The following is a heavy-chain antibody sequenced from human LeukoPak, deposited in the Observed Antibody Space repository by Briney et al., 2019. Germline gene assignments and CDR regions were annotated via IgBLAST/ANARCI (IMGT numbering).Heavy chain of an antibody. D-gene: IGHD3-22*01. Sequence: GRSLRLSCAASGFTFSSYGMHWVRQAPGKGLEWVAVISYDGSNKYYADSVKGRFTISRDNSKNTLYLQMNSLRAEDTAVYYCAKASAMIVVVSKHFDYWGQGTLVTVSS. V-gene: IGHV3-30*18. J-gene: IGHJ4*02. CDR2: ISYDGSNK. CDR3: AKASAMIVVVSKHFDY. CDR1: GFTFSSYG.